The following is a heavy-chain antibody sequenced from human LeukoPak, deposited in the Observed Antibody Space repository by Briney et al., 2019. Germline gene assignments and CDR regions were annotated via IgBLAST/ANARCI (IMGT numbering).Heavy chain of an antibody. Sequence: AGGSLRLSCAASGFTFSSYGMHWVRQAPGKGLEWVSAISGSGGSTYYADSVKGRFTISRDNSKNTLYLQMNSLRAEDTAVYYCAKDQDYYGSGSSSQLDYWGQGTLVTVSS. CDR2: ISGSGGST. J-gene: IGHJ4*02. V-gene: IGHV3-23*01. D-gene: IGHD3-10*01. CDR3: AKDQDYYGSGSSSQLDY. CDR1: GFTFSSYG.